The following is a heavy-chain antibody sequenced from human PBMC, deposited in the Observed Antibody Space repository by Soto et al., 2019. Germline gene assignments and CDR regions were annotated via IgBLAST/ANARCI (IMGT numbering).Heavy chain of an antibody. Sequence: QVQLVESGGGVVQPGRSLSLSCAASGFTFSSYGMHWVRQAPGKGLEWVAVIWYDGSNKYYADSVKGRFTISRDNSKNTLYLQMNSLRAEDTAVYYCARGEDIVVVPAAILLYGMDVWGQGTTVTVSS. CDR2: IWYDGSNK. V-gene: IGHV3-33*01. CDR3: ARGEDIVVVPAAILLYGMDV. J-gene: IGHJ6*02. CDR1: GFTFSSYG. D-gene: IGHD2-2*02.